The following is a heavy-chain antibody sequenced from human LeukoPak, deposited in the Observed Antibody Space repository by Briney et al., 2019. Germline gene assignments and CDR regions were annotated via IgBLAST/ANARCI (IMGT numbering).Heavy chain of an antibody. Sequence: PGGSLRLSCAAAGFTFSSYSMSWVRQAPRWGLEWVSYISSTSNTIYYADSVKGRFTISRDNAKNSLYLQMNSLKTDDTAVYYCATYGEYQYFVYWGQGTPVTVSS. CDR1: GFTFSSYS. CDR3: ATYGEYQYFVY. CDR2: ISSTSNTI. V-gene: IGHV3-48*01. J-gene: IGHJ4*02. D-gene: IGHD4-17*01.